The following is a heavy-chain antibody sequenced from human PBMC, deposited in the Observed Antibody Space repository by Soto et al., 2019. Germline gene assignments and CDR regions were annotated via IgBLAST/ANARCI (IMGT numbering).Heavy chain of an antibody. CDR3: ARDIIQRWLGAFGYYGMDV. CDR2: MNPNSGNT. D-gene: IGHD5-18*01. CDR1: GYTFTSYD. V-gene: IGHV1-8*01. J-gene: IGHJ6*02. Sequence: ASVKVSCKASGYTFTSYDINWVRQATGQGLEWMGWMNPNSGNTGYAQKFQGRVTMTRNTSISTAYMELSSLRSEDTAVYYCARDIIQRWLGAFGYYGMDVWGQGTTVTVSS.